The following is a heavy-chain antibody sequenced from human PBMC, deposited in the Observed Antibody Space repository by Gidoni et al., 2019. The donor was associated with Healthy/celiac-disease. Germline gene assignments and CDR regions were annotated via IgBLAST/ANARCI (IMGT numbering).Heavy chain of an antibody. Sequence: LALIYWDDDKRYSPSLKSRLTITKDTSKNQVVLTMTNMDPVDTATYYCAHGSTVTPRGGFDLWGRGTLVTVSS. D-gene: IGHD4-4*01. CDR2: IYWDDDK. CDR3: AHGSTVTPRGGFDL. J-gene: IGHJ2*01. V-gene: IGHV2-5*02.